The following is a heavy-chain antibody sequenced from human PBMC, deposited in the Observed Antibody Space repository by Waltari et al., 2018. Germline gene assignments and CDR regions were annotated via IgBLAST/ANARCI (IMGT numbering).Heavy chain of an antibody. Sequence: QVQLVQSGAEVKKPGASVKVSCKVAGHTLTELSMHWVRQGPGKGLEWMGGFDPEDGETIYAEKFQGRLTLTEDTPANTAYMELTSLTSEDTAVYYCASGLIIPGRFRLGYWGQGTLVTVSA. D-gene: IGHD3-3*01. CDR2: FDPEDGET. CDR3: ASGLIIPGRFRLGY. CDR1: GHTLTELS. J-gene: IGHJ4*02. V-gene: IGHV1-24*01.